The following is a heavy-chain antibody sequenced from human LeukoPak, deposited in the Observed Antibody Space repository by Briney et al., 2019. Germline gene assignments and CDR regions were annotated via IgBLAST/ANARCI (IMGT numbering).Heavy chain of an antibody. CDR2: IKSKTDGGTT. D-gene: IGHD5-18*01. CDR1: GFTFSNAW. V-gene: IGHV3-15*01. J-gene: IGHJ4*02. Sequence: GGSLRLSCAASGFTFSNAWMSWVRQAPGKGLEWVGRIKSKTDGGTTDYAAPVKGRFTISRDDSKNTLYLRMNSLKTEDTAVYYCTTDQGEQLWLPPIDYWGQGTLVTVSS. CDR3: TTDQGEQLWLPPIDY.